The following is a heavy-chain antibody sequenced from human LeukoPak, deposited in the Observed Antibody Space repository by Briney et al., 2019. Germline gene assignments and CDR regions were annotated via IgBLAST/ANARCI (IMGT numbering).Heavy chain of an antibody. Sequence: SQTLSLTCTVSGGSISSGGYYWSWIRQHPGKGLEWIGYIYYSGSTYYNPSLKSRVTISVDTSKNQSSLKLSSVTAADTAVYYCAKLQSYQHYYFYGMDVWGQGTTVTVSS. D-gene: IGHD2-2*01. J-gene: IGHJ6*02. CDR1: GGSISSGGYY. V-gene: IGHV4-31*03. CDR2: IYYSGST. CDR3: AKLQSYQHYYFYGMDV.